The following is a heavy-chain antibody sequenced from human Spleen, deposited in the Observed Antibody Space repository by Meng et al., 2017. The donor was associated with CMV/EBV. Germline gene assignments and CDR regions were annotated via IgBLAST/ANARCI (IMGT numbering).Heavy chain of an antibody. CDR2: ISSSDTI. D-gene: IGHD1-14*01. V-gene: IGHV3-48*04. J-gene: IGHJ4*02. CDR3: AKIGPNRGAY. Sequence: GESLKISCAASGFSLGRNTMNWVRQAPGKGLEWVAYISSSDTIYYADSVKGRFTISRDNAKNSLYLQMNSLRAEDTALYYCAKIGPNRGAYWGQGTLVTVSS. CDR1: GFSLGRNT.